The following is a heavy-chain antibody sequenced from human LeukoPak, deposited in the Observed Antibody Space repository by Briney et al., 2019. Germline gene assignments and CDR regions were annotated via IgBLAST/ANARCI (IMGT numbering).Heavy chain of an antibody. Sequence: GGSLRLSCAASGFTFSSYEMNWVRQAPGKGLVWVSRLNSDGSSTSYADSVKGRFTISRDNAKNTLYLQMNSLRAEDTAVYYCARPKYRGGSGIFDYWGQGTLVTVSS. D-gene: IGHD3-10*01. V-gene: IGHV3-74*01. CDR1: GFTFSSYE. CDR3: ARPKYRGGSGIFDY. J-gene: IGHJ4*02. CDR2: LNSDGSST.